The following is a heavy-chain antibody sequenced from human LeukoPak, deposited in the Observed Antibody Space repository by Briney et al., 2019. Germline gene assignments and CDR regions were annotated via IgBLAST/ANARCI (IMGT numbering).Heavy chain of an antibody. CDR2: IYYSGST. V-gene: IGHV4-39*07. J-gene: IGHJ4*02. Sequence: SETLSLTCTVSGGSISSYYWGWIRQPPGKGLEWIGSIYYSGSTYYNPSLKSRATISVDTSKNQFSLKLSSVTAADTAVYYCARGVGIWFGELPYYFDYWGQGTLVTVSS. CDR3: ARGVGIWFGELPYYFDY. D-gene: IGHD3-10*01. CDR1: GGSISSYY.